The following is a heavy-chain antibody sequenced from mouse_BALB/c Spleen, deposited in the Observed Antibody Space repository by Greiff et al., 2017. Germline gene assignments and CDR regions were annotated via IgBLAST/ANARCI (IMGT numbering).Heavy chain of an antibody. CDR2: ISSGGSYT. CDR3: TRDKGYYED. J-gene: IGHJ2*01. CDR1: GFTFSSYT. Sequence: EVNLVESGGGLVKPGGSLKLSCAASGFTFSSYTMSWVRQTPEKRLEWVATISSGGSYTYYPDSVKGRFTISRDNAKNTLYLQMSSLKSEDTAMYYCTRDKGYYEDWGQGTTLTVSS. V-gene: IGHV5-6-4*01. D-gene: IGHD2-3*01.